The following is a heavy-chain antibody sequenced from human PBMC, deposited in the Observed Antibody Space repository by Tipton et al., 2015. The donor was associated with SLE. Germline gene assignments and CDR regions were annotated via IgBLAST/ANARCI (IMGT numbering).Heavy chain of an antibody. D-gene: IGHD6-13*01. CDR3: ARAGIPGAGVWWFDP. Sequence: QLVQSGGGLVQPGGSLRLSCVASEITTHRPIINWVRQAPGKGLEWVSRFSGGGITSYADSVKGRFIISRDNAKNSLYLQMNRLRAEDTAVYYCARAGIPGAGVWWFDPWGQGTLVTVPS. J-gene: IGHJ5*02. V-gene: IGHV3-53*01. CDR1: EITTHRPI. CDR2: FSGGGIT.